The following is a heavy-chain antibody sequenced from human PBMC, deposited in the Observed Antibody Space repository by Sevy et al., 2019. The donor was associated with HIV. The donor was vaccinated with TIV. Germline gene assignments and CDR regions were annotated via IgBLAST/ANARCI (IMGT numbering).Heavy chain of an antibody. Sequence: GGSLRLSCAASGFTFSNYNMNWVRQAPGKGLEWVSSITGSSNYIYYADSLKGRVTASRDNAKNSLYLQMNSLTAEETAVYYCARDVPGGTTSTFDYWGQGTLVTVSS. CDR1: GFTFSNYN. CDR3: ARDVPGGTTSTFDY. CDR2: ITGSSNYI. D-gene: IGHD1-7*01. V-gene: IGHV3-21*01. J-gene: IGHJ4*02.